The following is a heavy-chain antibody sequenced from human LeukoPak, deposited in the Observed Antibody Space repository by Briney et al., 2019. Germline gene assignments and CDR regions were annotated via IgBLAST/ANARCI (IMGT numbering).Heavy chain of an antibody. Sequence: GGSLRLSCAASGLTSGIYAMSWVRQAPGKGLEWVSAFSGGGDSFYADSVRGRFSISADRSRNILYLLMNSLRVEDTAVYYCAKRPDRSYYDRTGYYYFDYWGQGTLVTVSS. D-gene: IGHD3-22*01. J-gene: IGHJ4*02. CDR2: FSGGGDS. V-gene: IGHV3-23*01. CDR3: AKRPDRSYYDRTGYYYFDY. CDR1: GLTSGIYA.